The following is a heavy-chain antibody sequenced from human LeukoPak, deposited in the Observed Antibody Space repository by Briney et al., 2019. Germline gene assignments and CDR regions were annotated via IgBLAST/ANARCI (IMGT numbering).Heavy chain of an antibody. V-gene: IGHV4-39*01. CDR3: ARRAAAGLNWFDP. D-gene: IGHD6-13*01. J-gene: IGHJ5*02. CDR2: IYYSGST. Sequence: PSETLSLTCTVSGGSISSSSYYWGWIRQPPGKGLEWIGSIYYSGSTYYNPSLKSRVTISVDTSKNQFSLKLSSVTAADTAVYYCARRAAAGLNWFDPWGQGTLVTVSS. CDR1: GGSISSSSYY.